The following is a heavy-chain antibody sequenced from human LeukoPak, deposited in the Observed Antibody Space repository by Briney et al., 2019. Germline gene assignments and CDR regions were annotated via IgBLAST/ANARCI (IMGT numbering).Heavy chain of an antibody. D-gene: IGHD3-10*02. Sequence: SETLSLTCSVSGGSISSYYWSWIRQPPGKGLEWIGYLYYSGSTNSNPSLKSRVTMSVDTSKNQFSLKLRSVTAADTAVYYCARDHYYVLDYWGQGTLVTVSS. J-gene: IGHJ4*02. CDR3: ARDHYYVLDY. V-gene: IGHV4-59*01. CDR2: LYYSGST. CDR1: GGSISSYY.